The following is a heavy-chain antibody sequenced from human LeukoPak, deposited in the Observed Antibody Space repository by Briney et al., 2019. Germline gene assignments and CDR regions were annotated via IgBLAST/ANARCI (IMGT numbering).Heavy chain of an antibody. CDR3: AKPRFNYDFWSGLFDY. D-gene: IGHD3-3*01. CDR1: GFXFDDYA. J-gene: IGHJ4*02. V-gene: IGHV3-9*01. Sequence: LXLSXXASGFXFDDYAMHWVRHAPGKGLEWVSGISWNSGSIGYADSVKGRFTISRDNAKNSLYLQMNSLRAEDTALYYCAKPRFNYDFWSGLFDYWGQGTLVTVSS. CDR2: ISWNSGSI.